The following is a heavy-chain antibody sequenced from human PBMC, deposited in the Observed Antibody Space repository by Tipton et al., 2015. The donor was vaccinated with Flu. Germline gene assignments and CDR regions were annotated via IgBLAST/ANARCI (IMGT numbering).Heavy chain of an antibody. CDR2: SSSSSNYI. D-gene: IGHD5-12*01. CDR1: GFTFSSYS. V-gene: IGHV3-21*01. CDR3: ARPFERNIGYDN. J-gene: IGHJ4*02. Sequence: SLRLSCAASGFTFSSYSMNWVRQAPGKGLEWVSSSSSSSNYIYYADSVKGRFTISRDNAKNLLYLQMNSLRAEDTAVYYCARPFERNIGYDNWGQGTLVTVSS.